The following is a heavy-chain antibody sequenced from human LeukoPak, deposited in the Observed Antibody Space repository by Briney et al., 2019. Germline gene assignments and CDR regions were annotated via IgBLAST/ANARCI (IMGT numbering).Heavy chain of an antibody. J-gene: IGHJ6*03. CDR2: IYTSGST. CDR3: ARGRAHSSSWYESYYYMDV. CDR1: GGSISSGSYY. D-gene: IGHD6-13*01. V-gene: IGHV4-61*02. Sequence: SETLSLTCTVSGGSISSGSYYWSWIRQPAGKGLEWIGRIYTSGSTNYNPSLKSRVTISVDTSKNQFSLKLSSVTAADTAVYYCARGRAHSSSWYESYYYMDVWGKGTTVTVSS.